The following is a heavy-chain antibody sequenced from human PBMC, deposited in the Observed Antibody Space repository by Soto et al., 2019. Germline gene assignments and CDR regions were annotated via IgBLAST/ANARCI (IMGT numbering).Heavy chain of an antibody. CDR1: GGSISSGGYS. Sequence: PSETLSLTCAVSGGSISSGGYSWSWIRQPPGKGLEWIGYIYHSGSTNYNPSLKSRVTISVDTSKNQFSLKLSSVTAADTAVYYCARVLGYCSSTSCYQYYYYGMDVWGQGTTVTVSS. J-gene: IGHJ6*02. CDR3: ARVLGYCSSTSCYQYYYYGMDV. CDR2: IYHSGST. D-gene: IGHD2-2*01. V-gene: IGHV4-30-2*01.